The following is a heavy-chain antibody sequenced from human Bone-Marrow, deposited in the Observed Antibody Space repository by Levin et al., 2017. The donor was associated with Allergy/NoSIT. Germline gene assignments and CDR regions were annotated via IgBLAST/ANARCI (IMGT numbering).Heavy chain of an antibody. CDR1: GDTFSSSS. CDR2: LIPVFGTA. J-gene: IGHJ5*01. V-gene: IGHV1-69*06. CDR3: ARDLGVLGPINWFDC. Sequence: SVKVSCTASGDTFSSSSISWVRQAPGQGLEWMGGLIPVFGTANYAEKFQDRVTITADTSTSTVFMELSSLKFGDPAVYYCARDLGVLGPINWFDCWGQGTVVTVSS. D-gene: IGHD1-26*01.